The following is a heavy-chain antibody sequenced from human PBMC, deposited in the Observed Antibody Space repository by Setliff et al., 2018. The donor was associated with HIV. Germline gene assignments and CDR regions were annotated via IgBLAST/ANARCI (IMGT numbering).Heavy chain of an antibody. CDR3: ANSPYDYDSSGYSYFDY. Sequence: PSETLSLTCTVSGGSISSSSYYWGWIRQPPGKGLEWIGSIYYSGSTYYNPSLQSRVTISVAASKNQFSLKLSSVTAADTAVYYCANSPYDYDSSGYSYFDYWGQGTLVTVSS. CDR2: IYYSGST. CDR1: GGSISSSSYY. J-gene: IGHJ4*02. D-gene: IGHD3-22*01. V-gene: IGHV4-39*07.